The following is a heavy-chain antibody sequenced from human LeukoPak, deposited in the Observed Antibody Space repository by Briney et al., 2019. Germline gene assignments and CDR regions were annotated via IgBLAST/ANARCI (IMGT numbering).Heavy chain of an antibody. D-gene: IGHD2-21*02. CDR2: IRYDGSNK. CDR1: GFTFDDYA. CDR3: AKDGGDNFDY. V-gene: IGHV3-30*02. J-gene: IGHJ4*02. Sequence: GGSLRLSCAASGFTFDDYAMHWVRQAPGKGLEWVAFIRYDGSNKYYADSVKGRFTMSRDNSKNTLYLQMNSLRAEDTAVYYCAKDGGDNFDYWGQGTLVTVSS.